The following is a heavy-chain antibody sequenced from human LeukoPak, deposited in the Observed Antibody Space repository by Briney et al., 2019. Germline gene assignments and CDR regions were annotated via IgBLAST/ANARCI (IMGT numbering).Heavy chain of an antibody. V-gene: IGHV4-34*01. CDR2: INHSGST. CDR3: ARPSSTSGLSAFDI. Sequence: SETLSLTCAVYGGSFSGYYWSWVRQPPGKGLEWIGEINHSGSTNYNPSLKSRVTISVDTSKNQFSLKLSSVTAADTAVYYCARPSSTSGLSAFDIWGQGTMVTVSS. J-gene: IGHJ3*02. D-gene: IGHD2-2*01. CDR1: GGSFSGYY.